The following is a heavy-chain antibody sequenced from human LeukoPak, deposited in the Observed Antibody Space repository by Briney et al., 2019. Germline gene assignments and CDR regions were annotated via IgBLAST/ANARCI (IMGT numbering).Heavy chain of an antibody. Sequence: ASVKVSCKASGYTFTGYYMHWVRQAPGQGLEWMGGIKPNSGGTDNAQKFKGRVTMTRDTSISTAYMELSRRRSDATAVYYCARSQDLRDWFDPWGQGTLVTVSS. D-gene: IGHD3-16*01. J-gene: IGHJ5*02. CDR3: ARSQDLRDWFDP. CDR1: GYTFTGYY. V-gene: IGHV1-2*02. CDR2: IKPNSGGT.